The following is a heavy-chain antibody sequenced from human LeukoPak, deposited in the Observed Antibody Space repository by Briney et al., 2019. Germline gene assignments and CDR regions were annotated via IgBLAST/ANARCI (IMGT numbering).Heavy chain of an antibody. J-gene: IGHJ4*02. Sequence: GGSLRLSCAASGFTFSSYGMHWVRQAPGKGLEWVAVTSYDGSNKYYVDSVKGRFTISRDNAKNTLYLQMNSLRAEDTAVYYCARAQGSLLLWFGESTSPRGQGTLVTVSS. D-gene: IGHD3-10*01. CDR2: TSYDGSNK. V-gene: IGHV3-30*03. CDR1: GFTFSSYG. CDR3: ARAQGSLLLWFGESTSP.